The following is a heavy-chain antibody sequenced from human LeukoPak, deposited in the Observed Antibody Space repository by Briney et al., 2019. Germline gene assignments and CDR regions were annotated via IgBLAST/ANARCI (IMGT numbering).Heavy chain of an antibody. J-gene: IGHJ6*03. V-gene: IGHV4-39*01. CDR2: IYYSGST. Sequence: SETLSLTCTVSGGSISSRSYYWGWIRQPPGKGLEWIGIIYYSGSTYSNPSLRSRVTISVDTSKNQFSLKLSSVTAADTAVYFCASFYCSGGSCYQYYYYYYMDVWGKGTTVTISS. D-gene: IGHD2-15*01. CDR3: ASFYCSGGSCYQYYYYYYMDV. CDR1: GGSISSRSYY.